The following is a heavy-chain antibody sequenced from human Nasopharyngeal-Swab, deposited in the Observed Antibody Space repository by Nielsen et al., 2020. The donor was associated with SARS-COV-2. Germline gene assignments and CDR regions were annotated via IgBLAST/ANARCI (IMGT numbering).Heavy chain of an antibody. CDR2: ISGSGGST. Sequence: ESLKISCAASGFTFSSYAMSWVRQAPGKGLEWVSAISGSGGSTYYADSVKGRFTISRDNSKNTLYLQMNSLRAEDTAIYYCAKHRKGIAAAGGMDVWGQGTTVTVSS. J-gene: IGHJ6*02. D-gene: IGHD6-13*01. CDR1: GFTFSSYA. V-gene: IGHV3-23*01. CDR3: AKHRKGIAAAGGMDV.